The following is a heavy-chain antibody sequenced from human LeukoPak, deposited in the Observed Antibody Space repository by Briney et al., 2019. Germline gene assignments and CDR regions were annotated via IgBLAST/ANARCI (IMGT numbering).Heavy chain of an antibody. CDR3: AKFSSGWYNY. D-gene: IGHD6-19*01. CDR1: GFTFSSYA. Sequence: GGSLRLSCAASGFTFSSYAMHWVRQAPGKGLEWVSGISWNSGSIGCADSVKGRFTISRDNAKNSLYLQMNSLRAEDTALYYCAKFSSGWYNYWGQGTLVTVSS. V-gene: IGHV3-9*01. J-gene: IGHJ4*02. CDR2: ISWNSGSI.